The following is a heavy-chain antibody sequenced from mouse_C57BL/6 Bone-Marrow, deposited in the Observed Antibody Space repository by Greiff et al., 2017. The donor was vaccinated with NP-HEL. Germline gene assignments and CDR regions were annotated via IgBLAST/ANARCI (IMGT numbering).Heavy chain of an antibody. D-gene: IGHD2-3*01. CDR1: GFNIKDDY. V-gene: IGHV14-4*01. Sequence: VQLQQSGAELVRPGASVKLSCTASGFNIKDDYMHWVKQRPEQGLEWIGWIDPENGDTEYASKFQGKATITADTPSNTAYLQLSSLTSEYTAVDYGTTEDGAYWGQGTTLTVSS. CDR3: TTEDGAY. CDR2: IDPENGDT. J-gene: IGHJ2*01.